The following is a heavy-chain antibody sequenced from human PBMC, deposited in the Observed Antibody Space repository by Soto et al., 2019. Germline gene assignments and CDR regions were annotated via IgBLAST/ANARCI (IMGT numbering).Heavy chain of an antibody. D-gene: IGHD3-3*01. Sequence: GGSLRLSCAASGFTFSSHSMSWVRQAPGKGLEWVSAISGSGGSTYYAASVKGRFTISRDNSKNTLYLQMNSLRAEDTAVYYCAKAAEAGYDFWSGYYIYYYYGMDVWGQGTTVTVSS. CDR1: GFTFSSHS. V-gene: IGHV3-23*01. CDR2: ISGSGGST. J-gene: IGHJ6*02. CDR3: AKAAEAGYDFWSGYYIYYYYGMDV.